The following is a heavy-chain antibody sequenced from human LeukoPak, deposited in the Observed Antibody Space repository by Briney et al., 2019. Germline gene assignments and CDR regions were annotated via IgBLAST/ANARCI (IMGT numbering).Heavy chain of an antibody. J-gene: IGHJ5*02. V-gene: IGHV3-11*04. CDR1: GFTFSDYY. Sequence: GGSLRLSCAASGFTFSDYYMSWIRQAPGKGLEWVSYISSSGSTIYYADSVMGRFTISRDNAKNSLYLQMNSLRAEDTAVYYCARGERSIAVAGTWFDPWGQGTLVTVSS. CDR3: ARGERSIAVAGTWFDP. CDR2: ISSSGSTI. D-gene: IGHD6-19*01.